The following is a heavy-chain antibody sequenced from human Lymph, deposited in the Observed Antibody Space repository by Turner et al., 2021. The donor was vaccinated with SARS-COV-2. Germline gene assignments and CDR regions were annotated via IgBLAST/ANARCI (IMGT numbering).Heavy chain of an antibody. D-gene: IGHD3-10*01. CDR2: ISYDGSNK. Sequence: QVQLVESGGGVVQPVRYLRLFCAASGFTFSTYAIHWVRQAAGKGLEWVAVISYDGSNKYYADSVKGRFTISRDNSKNTLYLQMNSLRAEDTAVYYCARYGSGGYFYYGLDVWGQGTTVTVSS. CDR3: ARYGSGGYFYYGLDV. CDR1: GFTFSTYA. V-gene: IGHV3-30*04. J-gene: IGHJ6*02.